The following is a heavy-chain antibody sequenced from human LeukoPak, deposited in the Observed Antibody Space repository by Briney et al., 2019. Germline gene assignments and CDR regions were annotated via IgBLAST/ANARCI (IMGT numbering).Heavy chain of an antibody. D-gene: IGHD3-10*01. V-gene: IGHV3-23*01. CDR3: AKLIGGFSVY. J-gene: IGHJ4*02. CDR2: SGDTGST. Sequence: GGSLRLSCASSGFPFDDYAMHWVRQTPGKGLEWVSSSGDTGSTYYTDSVKGRFTISRDNSKNTLFLQKDSLRAEDTAVYYCAKLIGGFSVYWGQGTLVTVSS. CDR1: GFPFDDYA.